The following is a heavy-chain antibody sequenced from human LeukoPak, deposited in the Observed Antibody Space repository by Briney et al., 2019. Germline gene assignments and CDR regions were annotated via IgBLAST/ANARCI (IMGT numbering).Heavy chain of an antibody. CDR2: IYYSGST. J-gene: IGHJ6*02. CDR3: ARRGDGYSNYYYYYGMDV. Sequence: SETLSLTCAVSGGSISSGGYYWSWIRQHPGKGLEWIGYIYYSGSTYYNPSLKSRVTISVDTSKNQFSLKLSSVTAADTAVYYCARRGDGYSNYYYYYGMDVWGQGTTVTVSS. D-gene: IGHD5-24*01. CDR1: GGSISSGGYY. V-gene: IGHV4-31*11.